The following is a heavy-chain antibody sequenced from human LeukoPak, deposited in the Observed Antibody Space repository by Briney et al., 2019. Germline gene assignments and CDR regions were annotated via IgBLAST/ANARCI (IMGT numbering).Heavy chain of an antibody. D-gene: IGHD2-15*01. CDR1: GYNFTRYW. CDR2: IYPGDSDT. CDR3: ARFSATYNWFDP. Sequence: GESLKISCQGSGYNFTRYWIGWLRRMPGKGLEWMGIIYPGDSDTRYSPSFQGQVTISVDKSITTAYLQWSSLKASDTAMYYCARFSATYNWFDPWGQGTLVTVSS. V-gene: IGHV5-51*01. J-gene: IGHJ5*02.